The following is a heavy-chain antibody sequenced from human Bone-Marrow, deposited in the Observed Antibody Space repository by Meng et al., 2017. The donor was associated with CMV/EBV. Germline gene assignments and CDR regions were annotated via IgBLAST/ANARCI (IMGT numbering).Heavy chain of an antibody. Sequence: SVKVSCKASGGTFSSYAISWVRQAPGQGLEWMGGIIPIFGTANYAQKFQGRVTITTDESTSTAYMELSSLRSEDTAVYYCARDIAVAGTGVGVESRNWFDPWGQGTLVNVAS. CDR2: IIPIFGTA. J-gene: IGHJ5*02. CDR3: ARDIAVAGTGVGVESRNWFDP. CDR1: GGTFSSYA. V-gene: IGHV1-69*05. D-gene: IGHD6-19*01.